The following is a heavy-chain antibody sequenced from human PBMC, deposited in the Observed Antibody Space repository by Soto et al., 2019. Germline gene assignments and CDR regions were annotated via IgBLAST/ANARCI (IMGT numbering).Heavy chain of an antibody. CDR3: AKDRDIVLVSAAIGFDY. Sequence: PGGSLRLSCAASGFTFSSYCMHWVRQAPGKGLAWVAVISYDGSNKYYADSVKGRFTISRDNSKNTLYLQMNSLRAEDAAVYYCAKDRDIVLVSAAIGFDYWGQGTQVTVSS. V-gene: IGHV3-30*18. J-gene: IGHJ4*02. CDR1: GFTFSSYC. D-gene: IGHD2-2*01. CDR2: ISYDGSNK.